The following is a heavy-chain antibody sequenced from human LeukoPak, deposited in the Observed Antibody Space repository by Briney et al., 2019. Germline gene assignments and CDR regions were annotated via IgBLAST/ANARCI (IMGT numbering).Heavy chain of an antibody. D-gene: IGHD3-16*02. CDR2: ITSNGGNT. CDR1: GFIFNSYA. V-gene: IGHV3-64*01. J-gene: IGHJ4*02. CDR3: TRGPGYDYVWGSYRADY. Sequence: GGFLRLSCAASGFIFNSYAMHWVRQAPGRGLEYVSAITSNGGNTFYANSVKGRFTISRDNSKNTLCLQMGSLRTEDMAVYYCTRGPGYDYVWGSYRADYWGQGTLVTVSS.